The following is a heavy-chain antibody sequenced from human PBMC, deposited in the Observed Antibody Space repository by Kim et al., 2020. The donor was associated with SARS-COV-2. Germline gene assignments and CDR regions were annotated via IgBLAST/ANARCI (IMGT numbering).Heavy chain of an antibody. CDR3: ASFEYDYVWGSYRSAQLDY. V-gene: IGHV1-18*01. CDR1: GYTFTSYG. CDR2: ISAYNGNT. D-gene: IGHD3-16*02. Sequence: ASVKVSCKASGYTFTSYGISWVRQAPGQGLEWMGWISAYNGNTNYAQKLQGRVTMTTDTSTSTAYMELRSLRSDDTAVYYCASFEYDYVWGSYRSAQLDYWGQGTLVTVSS. J-gene: IGHJ4*02.